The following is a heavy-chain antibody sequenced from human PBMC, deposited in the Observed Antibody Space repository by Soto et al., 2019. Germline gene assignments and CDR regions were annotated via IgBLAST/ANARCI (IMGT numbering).Heavy chain of an antibody. CDR2: IKSKTDGGTT. J-gene: IGHJ6*03. D-gene: IGHD4-17*01. V-gene: IGHV3-15*01. Sequence: GGSLRLSCAASGFTFSNAWMSWVRQAPGKGLEWVGRIKSKTDGGTTDYAAPVKGRFTISRDDSKNTLYLQMNSLKTEDTAVYYCTTDPHGDYGWGYYYYYYMDVWGKGTTVTVSS. CDR1: GFTFSNAW. CDR3: TTDPHGDYGWGYYYYYYMDV.